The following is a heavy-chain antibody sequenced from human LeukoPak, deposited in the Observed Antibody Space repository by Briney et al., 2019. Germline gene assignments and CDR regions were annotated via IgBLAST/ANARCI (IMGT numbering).Heavy chain of an antibody. J-gene: IGHJ4*02. D-gene: IGHD1-26*01. V-gene: IGHV3-66*01. CDR3: ARAGDRGSHIDF. CDR2: TYSGGST. CDR1: GFPVTTKD. Sequence: GGSLKLSCAASGFPVTTKDMTWIRQAPGKGLEWVSVTYSGGSTFFADFVNGRFSISRDQSQNTLYLQMNSLRANDTAVYYCARAGDRGSHIDFWGQGTLVTVSS.